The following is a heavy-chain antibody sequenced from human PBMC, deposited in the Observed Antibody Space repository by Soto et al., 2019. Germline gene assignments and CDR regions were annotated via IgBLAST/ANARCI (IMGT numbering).Heavy chain of an antibody. J-gene: IGHJ4*02. CDR3: ARDRVGARALVY. Sequence: GASVKVSCKASGYSFTSYAMHCVRQAPGQRLEWMGWINAGNGNTKYSQKFQGRVTITRDTSASTAYMELSSLRSEDTAVYYCARDRVGARALVYWGQGTLVTVSS. CDR1: GYSFTSYA. CDR2: INAGNGNT. V-gene: IGHV1-3*01. D-gene: IGHD1-26*01.